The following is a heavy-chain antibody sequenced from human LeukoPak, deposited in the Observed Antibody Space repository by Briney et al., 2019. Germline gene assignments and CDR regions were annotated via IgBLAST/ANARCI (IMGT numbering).Heavy chain of an antibody. D-gene: IGHD6-13*01. V-gene: IGHV1-46*01. CDR1: GYTFTSYY. Sequence: ASVKVSRKASGYTFTSYYMHWVRQAPGQGLEWMGIINPSGGSTSYAQKFQGRVTMTRDTSTSTVYMELSSLRSEDTAVYYCARDLEAAALDYWGQGTLVTVSS. CDR2: INPSGGST. CDR3: ARDLEAAALDY. J-gene: IGHJ4*02.